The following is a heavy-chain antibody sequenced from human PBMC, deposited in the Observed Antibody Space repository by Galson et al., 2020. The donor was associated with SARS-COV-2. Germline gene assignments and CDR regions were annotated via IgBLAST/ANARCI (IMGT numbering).Heavy chain of an antibody. V-gene: IGHV3-30*04. Sequence: GGSLRLSCAASGFTFRNYAMHWVRQAPGKGLEWVAIISFAGNTKYNADSVKGRFTISRDASKNTLYLQLHSLRAEDTAVYYCARETVDYSSSFFDYWGQGTLVTVSA. CDR1: GFTFRNYA. CDR3: ARETVDYSSSFFDY. CDR2: ISFAGNTK. J-gene: IGHJ4*02. D-gene: IGHD6-6*01.